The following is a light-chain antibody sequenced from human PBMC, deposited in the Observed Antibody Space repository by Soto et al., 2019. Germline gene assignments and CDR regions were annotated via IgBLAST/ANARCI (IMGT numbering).Light chain of an antibody. V-gene: IGKV1-5*01. CDR1: LSISNR. Sequence: QLTQSHSTLSASVGDRVTITCRARLSISNRLACYQQQPGKALKVLIYDASSSDSVVSSRSRGSGSGTDFILTISSLQPDDFASYCGKHYVGRWTFGQGAEVDI. J-gene: IGKJ1*01. CDR3: KHYVGRWT. CDR2: DAS.